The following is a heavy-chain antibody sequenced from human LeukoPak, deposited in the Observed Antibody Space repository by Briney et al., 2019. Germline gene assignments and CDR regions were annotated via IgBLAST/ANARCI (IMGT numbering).Heavy chain of an antibody. CDR2: IHPNSGDT. CDR1: GYTFGGYH. J-gene: IGHJ3*02. D-gene: IGHD1-26*01. CDR3: ARSGSDAFDI. Sequence: GASVKVSCKASGYTFGGYHMHWVRQAPGQGLEWMGWIHPNSGDTKYAQKFQGRVTVTRDTSISTAFMEVSRLTSDDTAVYYCARSGSDAFDIWGQGTMVTVSS. V-gene: IGHV1-2*02.